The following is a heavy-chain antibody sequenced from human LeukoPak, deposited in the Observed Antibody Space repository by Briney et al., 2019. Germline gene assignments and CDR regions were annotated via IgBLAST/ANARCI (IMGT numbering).Heavy chain of an antibody. CDR3: ARDTSSYGSQTGDNI. V-gene: IGHV3-21*01. D-gene: IGHD5-18*01. CDR2: ISSSSAYI. J-gene: IGHJ4*02. CDR1: GFTFSSYT. Sequence: GSLRLSCAASGFTFSSYTMNWVRQAPGKGLEWVSSISSSSAYIFYADSVKGRFTISRDNAENSLFLQMNSLRPEDTAVYYCARDTSSYGSQTGDNIWGQGTLVTVSS.